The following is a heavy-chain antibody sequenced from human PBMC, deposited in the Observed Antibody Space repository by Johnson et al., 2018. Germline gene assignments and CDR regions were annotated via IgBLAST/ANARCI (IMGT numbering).Heavy chain of an antibody. CDR3: AKDWELAAVGTGGYFHH. J-gene: IGHJ1*01. CDR1: GFTFSAYG. D-gene: IGHD6-13*01. CDR2: ISYDGSNK. V-gene: IGHV3-30*18. Sequence: QVQLVQSGGGVVQPGRSLRLSCAASGFTFSAYGIHWVRQAPGKGLEWVAVISYDGSNKYFADSVKGRFTIARDNSKTKLSLQMNSLRAEATAVYYCAKDWELAAVGTGGYFHHWGQGTLVTVSS.